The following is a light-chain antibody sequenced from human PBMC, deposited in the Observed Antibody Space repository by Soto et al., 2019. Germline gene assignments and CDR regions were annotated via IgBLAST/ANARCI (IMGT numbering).Light chain of an antibody. Sequence: QPVLTQSPSASASLGSSVKLTCTLSSGHSSYAIAWHQQQQEKGPRYLMKLNSDGSHSKGDGIPDRFSGSSSGAERYLTISSLQSEDEADYSCQTWGTGIWVFGGGTKVPVL. CDR3: QTWGTGIWV. J-gene: IGLJ3*02. CDR2: LNSDGSH. CDR1: SGHSSYA. V-gene: IGLV4-69*01.